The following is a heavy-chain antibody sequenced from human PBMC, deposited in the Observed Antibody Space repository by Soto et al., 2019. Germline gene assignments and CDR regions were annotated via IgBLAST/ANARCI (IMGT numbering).Heavy chain of an antibody. J-gene: IGHJ4*02. CDR3: ARGAAARPNYFDY. CDR2: INHSGST. V-gene: IGHV4-34*01. Sequence: PSETLSLTCPVYGGSFSGYYWSWIRQPPGKGLEWIGEINHSGSTNYNPSLKSRVTISVDTSKNQFSLKLSSVTAADTAVYYCARGAAARPNYFDYWGQGPMVTASS. CDR1: GGSFSGYY. D-gene: IGHD6-6*01.